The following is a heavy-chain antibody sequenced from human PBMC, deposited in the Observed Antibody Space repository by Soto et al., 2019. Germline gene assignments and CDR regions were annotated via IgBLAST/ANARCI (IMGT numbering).Heavy chain of an antibody. J-gene: IGHJ5*02. V-gene: IGHV1-46*01. CDR1: GYTFTSYY. CDR3: ARDTAGFWSANPGWFDP. Sequence: ASVKVSCKASGYTFTSYYMHWVRQAPGQGLEWMGIINPSGGSTSYAQKFQGRVTVTRDTSTSTVYMELSSLRSEDTAVYYCARDTAGFWSANPGWFDPWGQGTLVTVSS. D-gene: IGHD3-3*01. CDR2: INPSGGST.